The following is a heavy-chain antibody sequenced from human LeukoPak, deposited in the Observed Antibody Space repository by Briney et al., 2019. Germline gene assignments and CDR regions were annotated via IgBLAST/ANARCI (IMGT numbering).Heavy chain of an antibody. CDR2: IYSGGST. V-gene: IGHV3-53*05. J-gene: IGHJ4*02. CDR1: GFTVSSNY. Sequence: PGGSLRLSCAASGFTVSSNYMSWVRQAPGKGLEWVSVIYSGGSTYYADSVKGRFTISRDNSKNTLYLQMNSLRAEDTAVYYCAKDLLPAVGAAAGTRPPLDYWGQGTLVTVSS. D-gene: IGHD6-13*01. CDR3: AKDLLPAVGAAAGTRPPLDY.